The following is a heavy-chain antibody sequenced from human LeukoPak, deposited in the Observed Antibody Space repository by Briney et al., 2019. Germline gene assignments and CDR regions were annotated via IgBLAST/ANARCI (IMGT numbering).Heavy chain of an antibody. J-gene: IGHJ5*02. Sequence: GESLKISCKGSGFTFTKYWIGWVRQMPGKGLEWMGIMYLGDSETRYSPSFQGQVTISADKSISTVFLQWSSLKASDTAMYYCVRHRVVRGVMVNWFDPWGQGTLVTVSS. CDR3: VRHRVVRGVMVNWFDP. D-gene: IGHD3-10*01. CDR2: MYLGDSET. CDR1: GFTFTKYW. V-gene: IGHV5-51*01.